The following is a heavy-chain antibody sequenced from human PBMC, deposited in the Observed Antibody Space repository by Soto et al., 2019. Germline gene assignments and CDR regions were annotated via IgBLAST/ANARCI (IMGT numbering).Heavy chain of an antibody. CDR1: GGTFSSYA. CDR3: ARDQEYSGSYLDAFDI. Sequence: SVKVSCKASGGTFSSYAISWVRQAPGQGLEWMGGIIPIFGTANYAQKFQGRVTITADESTSTAYMELSSLRSEDTAVYYCARDQEYSGSYLDAFDIWGQGTMVTVSS. CDR2: IIPIFGTA. J-gene: IGHJ3*02. D-gene: IGHD1-26*01. V-gene: IGHV1-69*13.